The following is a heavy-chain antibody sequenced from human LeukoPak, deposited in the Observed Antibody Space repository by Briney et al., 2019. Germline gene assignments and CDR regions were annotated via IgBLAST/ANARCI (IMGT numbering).Heavy chain of an antibody. D-gene: IGHD5-18*01. J-gene: IGHJ4*02. Sequence: PSETLSLTCTVSGGSISSYYWSWIRQPPGKGLEWIGYIYYSGSTNYNPSLKSRVTISVDTSKNQFSLKLSSVTAADTAVYYCARRAGGYSYGYYDYFDYWGRGTLVTVSS. V-gene: IGHV4-59*08. CDR2: IYYSGST. CDR1: GGSISSYY. CDR3: ARRAGGYSYGYYDYFDY.